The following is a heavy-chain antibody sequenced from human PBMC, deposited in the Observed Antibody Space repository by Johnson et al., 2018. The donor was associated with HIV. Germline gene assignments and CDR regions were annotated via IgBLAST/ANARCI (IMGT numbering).Heavy chain of an antibody. D-gene: IGHD2-21*02. CDR3: ARVHSDLVTASDI. Sequence: QVQLVESGGGVVRPGGSLRLSCAASGFTFDDYAMHWVRQAPGKGLEWVAVISYDGTNKYYADSVKGRFTISRENSRSTLYLQMNSLRVEDTAVYYCARVHSDLVTASDIWGQGTMVTVSS. CDR1: GFTFDDYA. J-gene: IGHJ3*02. CDR2: ISYDGTNK. V-gene: IGHV3-30*04.